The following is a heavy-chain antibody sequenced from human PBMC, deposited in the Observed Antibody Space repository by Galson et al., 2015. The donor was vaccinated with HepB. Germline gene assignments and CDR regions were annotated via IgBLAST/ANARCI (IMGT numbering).Heavy chain of an antibody. CDR3: AREKFFTYYFDY. Sequence: QSGAEVKKPGASVKVSCKATGYTFTTYNIQWVRQAPGQGLEWMGRISPSDGAVHYAQEFQGRVTMTRDTSTSTVYMDLSSLASEDTAVYYCAREKFFTYYFDYWSQGTLVTVSS. CDR2: ISPSDGAV. D-gene: IGHD3-3*01. V-gene: IGHV1-46*01. J-gene: IGHJ4*02. CDR1: GYTFTTYN.